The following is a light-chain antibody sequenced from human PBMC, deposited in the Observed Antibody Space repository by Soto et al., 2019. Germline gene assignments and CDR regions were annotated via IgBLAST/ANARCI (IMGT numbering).Light chain of an antibody. CDR2: DAS. Sequence: DIQMTQSPSTLSASVGDRVTITCLASQSISSWLAWYQQKPGKAPKLLIYDASSLESGVPSRFSGSGSGTEFTLTISSLQPDDFATYYCQQYNSYWYTFGQGTKLEIK. CDR1: QSISSW. V-gene: IGKV1-5*01. J-gene: IGKJ2*01. CDR3: QQYNSYWYT.